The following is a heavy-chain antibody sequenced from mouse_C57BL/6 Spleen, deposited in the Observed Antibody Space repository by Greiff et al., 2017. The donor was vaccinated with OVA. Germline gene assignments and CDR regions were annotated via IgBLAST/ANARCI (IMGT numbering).Heavy chain of an antibody. J-gene: IGHJ2*01. CDR2: IYPGDGDT. V-gene: IGHV1-82*01. CDR3: ARGYYYGSSSGYFDY. CDR1: GYAFSSSW. Sequence: VKLVESGPELVKPGASVKISCKASGYAFSSSWMNWVKQRPGKGLEWIGRIYPGDGDTNYNGKFKGKATLTADKSSSTAYMQLSSLTSEYSSVYFCARGYYYGSSSGYFDYWGQGTTLTVSS. D-gene: IGHD1-1*01.